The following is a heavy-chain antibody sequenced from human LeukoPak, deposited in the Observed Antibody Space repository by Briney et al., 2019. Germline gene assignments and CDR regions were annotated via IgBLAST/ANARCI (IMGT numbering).Heavy chain of an antibody. D-gene: IGHD2-21*02. CDR2: IIPIFGTA. Sequence: GASVKVSCKPSGGTFSSYAISWVRQAPGQGREWMGGIIPIFGTANYAQKFQGRVTITADKSTSTAYMELSSLRSEDTAVYYCARNTAYCGGDCYLGDHDAFDIWGQGTMVTVSS. CDR1: GGTFSSYA. J-gene: IGHJ3*02. CDR3: ARNTAYCGGDCYLGDHDAFDI. V-gene: IGHV1-69*06.